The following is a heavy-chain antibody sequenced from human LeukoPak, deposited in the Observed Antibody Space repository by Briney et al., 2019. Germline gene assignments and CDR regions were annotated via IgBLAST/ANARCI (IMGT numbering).Heavy chain of an antibody. CDR2: IYYSGST. CDR3: ARERSGSSPHAFDI. V-gene: IGHV4-39*02. D-gene: IGHD1-26*01. J-gene: IGHJ3*02. CDR1: GGCIGSSSYY. Sequence: PSETLSLTCTVSGGCIGSSSYYWGWIRQPPGKGLEWIGSIYYSGSTYYNPSLKSRVTISVDTSKNQFSLKLSSVTAADTAVYYCARERSGSSPHAFDIWGQGTMVTVSS.